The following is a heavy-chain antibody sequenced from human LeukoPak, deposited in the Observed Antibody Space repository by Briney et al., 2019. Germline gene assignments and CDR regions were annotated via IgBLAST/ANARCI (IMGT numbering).Heavy chain of an antibody. D-gene: IGHD3-10*01. CDR2: IHYSGST. Sequence: SETLSLTCTVSGGSISSSSYYWGWIRQPPGEGLEWIGSIHYSGSTNYNPSLKSRVTISVDTSKNQFSLKLSSVTAADTAVYYCARRVQPMVRGVLAKGYFDYWGQGTLVTVSS. CDR3: ARRVQPMVRGVLAKGYFDY. V-gene: IGHV4-39*07. CDR1: GGSISSSSYY. J-gene: IGHJ4*02.